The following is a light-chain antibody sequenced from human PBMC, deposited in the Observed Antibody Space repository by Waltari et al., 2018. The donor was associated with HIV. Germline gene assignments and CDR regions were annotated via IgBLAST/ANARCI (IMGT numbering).Light chain of an antibody. CDR1: QSLVYTDGITY. CDR2: KVS. CDR3: MQGSHLYT. V-gene: IGKV2-30*01. J-gene: IGKJ2*01. Sequence: DVVMTQSQLSLPVTLGQPASISCRSSQSLVYTDGITYLSWFQQRPGQSPRRLIYKVSNRDSGVPDRFSGSGSGTDFTLQISRVEADDVGVYYCMQGSHLYTFGQGTKLEIK.